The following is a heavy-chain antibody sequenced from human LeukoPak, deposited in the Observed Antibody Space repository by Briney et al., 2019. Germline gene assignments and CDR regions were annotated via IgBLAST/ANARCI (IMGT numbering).Heavy chain of an antibody. J-gene: IGHJ4*02. CDR3: AKDGTYYYGSGDSDY. D-gene: IGHD3-10*01. CDR1: GFTFDDYA. Sequence: GGSLRLSCAASGFTFDDYAMHWVRQAPGKGLEWVSGISWNSGSIGYSDSVKGRFTISKDNAKNSLYLQMNSLRAEDMALYYCAKDGTYYYGSGDSDYWGQGTLVTVSS. CDR2: ISWNSGSI. V-gene: IGHV3-9*03.